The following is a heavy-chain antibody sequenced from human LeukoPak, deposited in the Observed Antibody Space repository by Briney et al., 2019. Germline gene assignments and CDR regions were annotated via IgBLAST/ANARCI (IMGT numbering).Heavy chain of an antibody. D-gene: IGHD3-22*01. J-gene: IGHJ4*02. V-gene: IGHV3-21*01. CDR1: GFSFSSYS. CDR3: ARGPQKNGRSSGYPGYFDY. Sequence: PGGSLRLSCAASGFSFSSYSINWVRQAPGKGLEWVSSISISSSYIYYADSVKGRFTISRDNAKNSLYLQMNSLRAEDTAVYYCARGPQKNGRSSGYPGYFDYWGQGTLVTVSS. CDR2: ISISSSYI.